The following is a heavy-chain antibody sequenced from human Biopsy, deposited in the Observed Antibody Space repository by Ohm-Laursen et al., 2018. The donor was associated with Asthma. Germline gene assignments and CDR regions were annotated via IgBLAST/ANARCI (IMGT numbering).Heavy chain of an antibody. CDR2: IYYSGTT. D-gene: IGHD6-13*01. CDR1: SGSGGYMRSGNYY. J-gene: IGHJ6*02. V-gene: IGHV4-39*01. Sequence: TLSLTCSLSSGSGGYMRSGNYYWGWIRQPPGKGLEWIGSIYYSGTTYYNPSLESRVTVSADTSKIQFSVKLTSVTAADTAVYYCVRGSSSWHHGPFHYYYGLDVWGQGTLVTVSS. CDR3: VRGSSSWHHGPFHYYYGLDV.